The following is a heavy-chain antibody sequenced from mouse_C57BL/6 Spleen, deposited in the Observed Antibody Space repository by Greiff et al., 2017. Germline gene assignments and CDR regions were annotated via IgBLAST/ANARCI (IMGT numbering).Heavy chain of an antibody. CDR3: ARSYGYEDYYAMDY. J-gene: IGHJ4*01. CDR1: GYTFTSYW. D-gene: IGHD2-2*01. Sequence: QVQLQQPGAELVKPGASVKMSCKASGYTFTSYWITWVKQRPGQGLEWIGDIYPGSGSTNYNEKFKSKATLTVDTSSSTAYMQLSSLTSEDSAVYYCARSYGYEDYYAMDYWGQGTSVTVSS. CDR2: IYPGSGST. V-gene: IGHV1-55*01.